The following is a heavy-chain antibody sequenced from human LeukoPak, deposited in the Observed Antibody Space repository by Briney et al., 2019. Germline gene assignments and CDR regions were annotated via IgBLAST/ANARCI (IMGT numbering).Heavy chain of an antibody. CDR1: GGSISSGYY. D-gene: IGHD6-13*01. CDR3: ARGKVIPGIAAAGFFDY. CDR2: IYHSGST. J-gene: IGHJ4*02. Sequence: PSQTLSLTCTVSGGSISSGYYWGWIRQPPGKGLEWIGSIYHSGSTYYNPSLKSRVTISVDTSKNQFSLKLSSVTAADTAVYYCARGKVIPGIAAAGFFDYWGQGTLVTVSS. V-gene: IGHV4-38-2*02.